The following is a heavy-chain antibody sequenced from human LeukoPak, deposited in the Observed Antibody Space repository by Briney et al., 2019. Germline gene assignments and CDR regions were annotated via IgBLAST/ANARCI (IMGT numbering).Heavy chain of an antibody. J-gene: IGHJ4*02. CDR3: ARDRVGSARYDY. Sequence: GGSLRLSCAASGFTFSSYSMNWVRQAAGKGLEGVSSISSSSSYIYYADSVKGRFTISRDNAKNSLYLQMNSLRAEDTAVYYCARDRVGSARYDYWGQGTLVTVSS. CDR2: ISSSSSYI. V-gene: IGHV3-21*01. CDR1: GFTFSSYS. D-gene: IGHD3-10*01.